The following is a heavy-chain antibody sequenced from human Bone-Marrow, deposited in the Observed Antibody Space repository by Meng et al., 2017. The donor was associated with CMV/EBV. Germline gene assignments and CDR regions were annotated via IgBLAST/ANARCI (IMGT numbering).Heavy chain of an antibody. D-gene: IGHD2-2*01. J-gene: IGHJ5*02. CDR1: GFTFSSYW. Sequence: GESLKISCAASGFTFSSYWMSWVRQAPGKGLEWVANIKQDGSEKYYVDSVKGRFTISRDNAKNTLYLQMNSLRAEDTAVYYCARGGGCSSTSCYANWFDPWGQGTLVTVSS. V-gene: IGHV3-7*01. CDR3: ARGGGCSSTSCYANWFDP. CDR2: IKQDGSEK.